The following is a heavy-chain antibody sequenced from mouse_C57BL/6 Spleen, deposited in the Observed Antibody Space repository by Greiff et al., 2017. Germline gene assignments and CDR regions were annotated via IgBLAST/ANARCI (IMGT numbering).Heavy chain of an antibody. CDR2: IYPSDSET. J-gene: IGHJ4*01. CDR3: ARGDYDYGDDLYCAMDY. V-gene: IGHV1-61*01. CDR1: GYTFTSYW. D-gene: IGHD2-4*01. Sequence: QVQLQQPGAELVRPGSSVKLSCKASGYTFTSYWMDWVKQRPGQGLEWIGNIYPSDSETHYNQKFKDKATLTVDKSSSTAYMQLSSLTSEDSAVYYCARGDYDYGDDLYCAMDYWGQGTSVTVSS.